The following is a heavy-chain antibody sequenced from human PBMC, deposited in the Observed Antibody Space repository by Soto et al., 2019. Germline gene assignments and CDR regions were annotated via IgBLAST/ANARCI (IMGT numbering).Heavy chain of an antibody. V-gene: IGHV4-39*01. CDR1: GGSISSSSYY. D-gene: IGHD3-3*01. J-gene: IGHJ6*03. CDR2: IYYSGST. Sequence: SETLSLTCTVSGGSISSSSYYWGWIRQPPGKGLEWIGSIYYSGSTYYNPSLKSRVTISVGTSKNQFSLKLSSVTAADTAVYYCARRRITIFGVVIPPLGDYYYYYMDVWGKGTTVT. CDR3: ARRRITIFGVVIPPLGDYYYYYMDV.